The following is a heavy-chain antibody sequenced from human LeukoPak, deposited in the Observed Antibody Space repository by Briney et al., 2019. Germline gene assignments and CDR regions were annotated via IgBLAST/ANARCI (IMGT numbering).Heavy chain of an antibody. CDR3: ARLGGTGSGGFDY. Sequence: PSETLSLTCAVYGGSFSGYYWSWIRQPPGKGLEWIGEINHSGSTNYNPSLKSRVTISVDTSKNQFSLKLSSVTAADTAVYYCARLGGTGSGGFDYWGQGTLVTVSS. D-gene: IGHD3-16*01. V-gene: IGHV4-34*01. CDR1: GGSFSGYY. CDR2: INHSGST. J-gene: IGHJ4*02.